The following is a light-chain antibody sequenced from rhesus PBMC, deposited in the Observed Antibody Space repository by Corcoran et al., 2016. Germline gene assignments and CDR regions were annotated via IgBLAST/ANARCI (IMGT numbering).Light chain of an antibody. CDR1: QGINIY. Sequence: DIQMTQSPSSLSASVGDTVTITCRASQGINIYLAWYQQRSGKAPKPLIFYASKLKSGVPSRFSGSGSGTDFTLTISSLQPEDFAIYVCQPHDDSPWSFGQGTRLEIK. J-gene: IGKJ1*01. V-gene: IGKV1S14*01. CDR3: QPHDDSPWS. CDR2: YAS.